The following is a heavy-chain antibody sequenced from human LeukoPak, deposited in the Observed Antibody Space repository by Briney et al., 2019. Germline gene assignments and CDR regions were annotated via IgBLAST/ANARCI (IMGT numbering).Heavy chain of an antibody. V-gene: IGHV3-23*01. CDR3: ARNGGSSWPAYYFDC. Sequence: GGSLRLSCAASGFTFSSYALSWVRQAPGKGLEWVSAISGSGGSTYYPDSVRGRFTISRDNAKNTLYLQMNSLRAEDTAVFYCARNGGSSWPAYYFDCWGQGTLVTVSS. CDR2: ISGSGGST. J-gene: IGHJ4*02. CDR1: GFTFSSYA. D-gene: IGHD6-13*01.